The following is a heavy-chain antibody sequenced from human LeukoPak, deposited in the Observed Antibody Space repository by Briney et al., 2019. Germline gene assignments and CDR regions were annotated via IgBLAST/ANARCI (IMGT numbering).Heavy chain of an antibody. CDR2: IKQDGSEK. CDR1: GFTFSSYW. J-gene: IGHJ5*02. V-gene: IGHV3-7*01. CDR3: ARGRDWFDP. Sequence: GESLKISCAASGFTFSSYWMSWVRQAPGKGLEWVANIKQDGSEKYYVDSAKGRFTISRDDAKNSLYLQMNSLRAEDTAVYYCARGRDWFDPWGQGTLVTVSS.